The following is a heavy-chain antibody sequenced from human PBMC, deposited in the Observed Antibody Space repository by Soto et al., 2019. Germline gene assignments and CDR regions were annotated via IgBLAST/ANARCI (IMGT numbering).Heavy chain of an antibody. D-gene: IGHD1-26*01. CDR3: ATAGGSYHPTLFYYYYGMDV. V-gene: IGHV3-30*03. Sequence: QVQLVESGGGVVQPGRSLRLSCAASGFTFSSYVMNWVRQAPGKGLEWVAVISYDGNNQSYTDSVKGRFTISRDNSKNTMYLEVNSRTTEDTAVYYCATAGGSYHPTLFYYYYGMDVWGQGTTVTVSS. J-gene: IGHJ6*02. CDR2: ISYDGNNQ. CDR1: GFTFSSYV.